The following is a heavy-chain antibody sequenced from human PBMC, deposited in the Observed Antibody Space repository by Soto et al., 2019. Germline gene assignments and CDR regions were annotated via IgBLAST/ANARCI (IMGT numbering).Heavy chain of an antibody. CDR2: IKGDGSSA. V-gene: IGHV3-74*01. Sequence: EVQLVESGGGLVQPGGSLRFSCAASGFTFSSYWIHWVRQVPGKGLVWVSRIKGDGSSASYADSVKGRFTISRDNAKNTLYLQMNSLRAEDTAVFYCARGAFGAYYFDHWGQGTPVTVSS. CDR1: GFTFSSYW. J-gene: IGHJ4*02. D-gene: IGHD3-3*01. CDR3: ARGAFGAYYFDH.